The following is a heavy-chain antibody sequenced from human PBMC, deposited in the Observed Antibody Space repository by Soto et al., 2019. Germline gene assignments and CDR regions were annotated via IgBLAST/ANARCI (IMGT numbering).Heavy chain of an antibody. Sequence: QVQLQQWGAGLLKPSETLSLTCAVYGGSFSGYYWSWIRQPPGKGLEWIGEINHSGSTNYNPSLKSRVTRSVDTSKNQFSLKLSSVTAADTAVYYCARGSKYYYGSGRFGWFDPWGQGTLVTVSS. J-gene: IGHJ5*02. CDR2: INHSGST. CDR3: ARGSKYYYGSGRFGWFDP. V-gene: IGHV4-34*01. D-gene: IGHD3-10*01. CDR1: GGSFSGYY.